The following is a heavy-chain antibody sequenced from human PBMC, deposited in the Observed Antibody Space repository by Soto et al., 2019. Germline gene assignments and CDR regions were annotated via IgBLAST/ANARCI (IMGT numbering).Heavy chain of an antibody. Sequence: AGGSLRLSCAASGFTFSSHSMNWVRQSPGKGLEWVSYISSSSATIYYADSVKGRFTVSRDNAKNSLYLQMNSLRDEDTAVYYCTRDGTEYGLYRWFDPWGQGTLVTVSS. CDR3: TRDGTEYGLYRWFDP. J-gene: IGHJ5*02. D-gene: IGHD4-17*01. CDR2: ISSSSATI. V-gene: IGHV3-48*02. CDR1: GFTFSSHS.